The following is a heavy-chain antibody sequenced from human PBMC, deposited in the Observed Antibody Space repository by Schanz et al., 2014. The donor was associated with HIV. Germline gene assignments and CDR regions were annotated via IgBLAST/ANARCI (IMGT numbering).Heavy chain of an antibody. CDR2: INAYNGNT. CDR3: AGGERLGPGQWFDP. V-gene: IGHV1-18*01. J-gene: IGHJ5*02. CDR1: GYTFSTYG. Sequence: QVQLVQSGDEVKKPGASVKVSCKASGYTFSTYGISWVRQAPGQGLEWMGWINAYNGNTHYAQKLQGRVTMTTDTSTSTAYMELRNLRSEDTAVYYCAGGERLGPGQWFDPWGQGTLVTVSS. D-gene: IGHD3-16*01.